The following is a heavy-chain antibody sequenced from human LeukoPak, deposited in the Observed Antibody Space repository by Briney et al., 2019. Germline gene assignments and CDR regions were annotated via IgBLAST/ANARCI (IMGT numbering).Heavy chain of an antibody. V-gene: IGHV3-30*09. J-gene: IGHJ6*03. CDR3: AKGVGSSWLSTLSQVAMDV. D-gene: IGHD3-9*01. CDR2: ISYDGSNE. CDR1: GFTFSSYA. Sequence: GGSLRLSCAASGFTFSSYAMHWVRQAPGKGLEWVAVISYDGSNEYYADSVKGRLAISRDNSKNTLYLQMNSLRAEDTAVYYCAKGVGSSWLSTLSQVAMDVWGKGTTVTVSS.